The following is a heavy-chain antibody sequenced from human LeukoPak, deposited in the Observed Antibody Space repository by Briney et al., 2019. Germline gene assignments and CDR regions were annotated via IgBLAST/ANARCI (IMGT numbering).Heavy chain of an antibody. V-gene: IGHV3-7*04. CDR1: GFIFSDYW. CDR3: ARDNAGSGWVY. D-gene: IGHD6-19*01. J-gene: IGHJ4*02. CDR2: IKVDGIEK. Sequence: GGSLRLSCVASGFIFSDYWMSWVRQARGKGPEWVANIKVDGIEKYYADSVKGRFTISRDNAKNSLYLQMNSLRAEDTAVYYCARDNAGSGWVYWGQGTLVTVSS.